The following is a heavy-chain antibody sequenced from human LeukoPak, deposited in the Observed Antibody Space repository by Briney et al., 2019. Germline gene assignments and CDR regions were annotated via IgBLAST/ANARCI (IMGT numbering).Heavy chain of an antibody. J-gene: IGHJ6*03. Sequence: GGSLRLSCVASGFTYSSYEMNWVRQAPGKGLEWVSYISSYGDTIYYTDSVKGRFTTSRDNAKDSLYLQMNILRAEDTAVYYCARSPAGGNFYMDVWGKGTTVTVSS. CDR3: ARSPAGGNFYMDV. D-gene: IGHD1-14*01. V-gene: IGHV3-48*03. CDR1: GFTYSSYE. CDR2: ISSYGDTI.